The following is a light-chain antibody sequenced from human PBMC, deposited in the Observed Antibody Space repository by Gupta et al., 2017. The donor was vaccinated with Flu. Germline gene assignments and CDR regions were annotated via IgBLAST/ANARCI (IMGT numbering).Light chain of an antibody. Sequence: LLIYAASRLESGVPSRFAGSGSDTEFSLTISSLQPEDFGTYFCQQSYSIVTFGQGTRLEIK. J-gene: IGKJ5*01. CDR3: QQSYSIVT. CDR2: AAS. V-gene: IGKV1-39*01.